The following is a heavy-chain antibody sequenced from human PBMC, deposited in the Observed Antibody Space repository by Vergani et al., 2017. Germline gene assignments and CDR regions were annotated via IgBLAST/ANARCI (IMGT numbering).Heavy chain of an antibody. J-gene: IGHJ3*02. CDR2: IYWDDDK. CDR3: AXFLIVVVPAALGLDAFDI. CDR1: GFSLSTSGVG. V-gene: IGHV2-5*02. D-gene: IGHD2-2*01. Sequence: QITLKESGPTLVKPTQTLTLTCTFSGFSLSTSGVGVGWLRQPPGKALEWLALIYWDDDKRYSPSLKSRLTITKDTSKNQVVLTMTNMDPVDTATYYCAXFLIVVVPAALGLDAFDIWGQGTMVTVSS.